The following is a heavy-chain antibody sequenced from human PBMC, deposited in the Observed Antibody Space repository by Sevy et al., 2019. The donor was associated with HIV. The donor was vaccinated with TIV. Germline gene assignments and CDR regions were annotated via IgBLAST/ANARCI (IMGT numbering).Heavy chain of an antibody. CDR1: GFTFSSYA. CDR2: ISGSGGST. V-gene: IGHV3-23*01. D-gene: IGHD3-22*01. CDR3: ARSNYYDSSGYKYYFDY. Sequence: GGSLRLSCAASGFTFSSYAMSWVREAPGEGLEWVSAISGSGGSTYYADSVKGRFTISRDNSKNTLYLQMNSLRAEDTAVYYCARSNYYDSSGYKYYFDYWGQGTLVTVSS. J-gene: IGHJ4*02.